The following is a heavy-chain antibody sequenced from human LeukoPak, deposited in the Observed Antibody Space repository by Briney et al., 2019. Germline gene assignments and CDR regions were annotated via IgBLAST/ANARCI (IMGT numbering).Heavy chain of an antibody. CDR1: VYTFSGYY. J-gene: IGHJ3*02. CDR3: ARVQKILWFGDPGAFDI. D-gene: IGHD3-10*01. CDR2: INPNSGRT. V-gene: IGHV1-2*02. Sequence: ASVRVSCKASVYTFSGYYMHWVRQAPAQGVEWIGWINPNSGRTNYAQKFQGRVTMTRDTSISTAYMELSRLRSDDTAVYYCARVQKILWFGDPGAFDIWGQGTMVTVPS.